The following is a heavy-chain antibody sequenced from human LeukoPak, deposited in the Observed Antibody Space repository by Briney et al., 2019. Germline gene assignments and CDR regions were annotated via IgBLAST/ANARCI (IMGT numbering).Heavy chain of an antibody. D-gene: IGHD3-10*01. CDR1: GYSFTSSW. Sequence: GESLKISCQASGYSFTSSWIGWARQMPGKGLEWMAIINPGDSDTRYSPSFQGQVTISADKSISAVYLQWGSLKASDTAMYYCARQPGAGWFDPWGQGTLVTVSS. V-gene: IGHV5-51*01. J-gene: IGHJ5*02. CDR2: INPGDSDT. CDR3: ARQPGAGWFDP.